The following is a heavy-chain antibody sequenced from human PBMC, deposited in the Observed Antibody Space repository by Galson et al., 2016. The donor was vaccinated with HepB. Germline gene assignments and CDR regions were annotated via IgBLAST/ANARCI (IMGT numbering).Heavy chain of an antibody. V-gene: IGHV3-23*01. CDR1: GFRFSSYA. CDR3: AKDGYFASGSALYGMDV. D-gene: IGHD3-10*01. Sequence: SLRLSCAASGFRFSSYAVSWVRQAPGKGLEWVSGISGSGGRTYYADSVKGRFTISRDNSKNTVYLQMNSLRVDDTALYYCAKDGYFASGSALYGMDVWGHGTLVTVS. J-gene: IGHJ6*02. CDR2: ISGSGGRT.